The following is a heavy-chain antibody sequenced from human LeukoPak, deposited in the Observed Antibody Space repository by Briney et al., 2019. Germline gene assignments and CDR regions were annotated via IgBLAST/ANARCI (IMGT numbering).Heavy chain of an antibody. V-gene: IGHV1-46*01. CDR2: IYTRDGST. CDR3: ARDQEGFDY. CDR1: GYTFTNNY. J-gene: IGHJ4*02. Sequence: GASVKVSCKASGYTFTNNYLHWVRQAPGQGLEWMGMIYTRDGSTSYAQNFQGRVTMTRDTSTTTVHMELRGLRSEDTAVYYCARDQEGFDYWGQGTVVTVSS.